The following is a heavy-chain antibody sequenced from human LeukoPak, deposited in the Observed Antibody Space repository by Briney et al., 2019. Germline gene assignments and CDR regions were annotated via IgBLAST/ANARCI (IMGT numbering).Heavy chain of an antibody. CDR1: GFTFSSYD. D-gene: IGHD5-12*01. CDR2: ISSNGGST. CDR3: ARVGDSGAFDI. J-gene: IGHJ3*02. V-gene: IGHV3-64*01. Sequence: PGGSLRLSCAASGFTFSSYDMHWVRQAPGKGLEYVSAISSNGGSTYYASFVKGRFTISRDNSKNTLFLQMGCLRAEDMAVYYCARVGDSGAFDIWGQGKMVTVSS.